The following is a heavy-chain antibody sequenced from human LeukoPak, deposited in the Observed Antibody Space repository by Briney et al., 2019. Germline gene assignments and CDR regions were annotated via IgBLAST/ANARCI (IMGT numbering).Heavy chain of an antibody. D-gene: IGHD3-3*01. J-gene: IGHJ3*02. V-gene: IGHV4-4*07. CDR3: ARAPPVLAHFDI. Sequence: PSETLSLTCTVSGGSISNYYWSWIRQPAGKGLEWIGRIFITGSTNYNPSLKSRVTMSIATSKNQFSLRLSSVTTADTAVYCCARAPPVLAHFDIWGQGTMVTVSS. CDR1: GGSISNYY. CDR2: IFITGST.